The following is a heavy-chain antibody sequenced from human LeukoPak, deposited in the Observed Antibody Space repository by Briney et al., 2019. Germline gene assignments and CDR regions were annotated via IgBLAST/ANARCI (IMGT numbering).Heavy chain of an antibody. Sequence: GESLRISCKGSGYIFTNNWITWVRQMPGKGLEWMGRINPSDSYTNYSPSFQGHVTISADKSITTAYLQWSSLEPSDTAMYYCARGSGWTDYWGQGTLVTVSS. CDR1: GYIFTNNW. J-gene: IGHJ4*02. CDR3: ARGSGWTDY. CDR2: INPSDSYT. D-gene: IGHD6-19*01. V-gene: IGHV5-10-1*01.